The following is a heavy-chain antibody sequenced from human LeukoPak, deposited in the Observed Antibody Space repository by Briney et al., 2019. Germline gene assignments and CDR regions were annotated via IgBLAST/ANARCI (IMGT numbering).Heavy chain of an antibody. V-gene: IGHV1-2*02. Sequence: ASVKVSCKASGYMFTGYYLHWVRQAPGQGLEWMGWINPNSGGTNYAQKFQGRVTMTRDTSISTAYMELSRLRSDDTAVYYCARDYDYVWGSYRHYFDYWGQGTLVTVSS. CDR2: INPNSGGT. J-gene: IGHJ4*02. D-gene: IGHD3-16*02. CDR3: ARDYDYVWGSYRHYFDY. CDR1: GYMFTGYY.